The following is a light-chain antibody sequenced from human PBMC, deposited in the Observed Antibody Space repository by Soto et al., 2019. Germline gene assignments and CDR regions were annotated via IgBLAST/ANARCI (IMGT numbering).Light chain of an antibody. CDR3: QQSYSTPWT. Sequence: DIQMTQSPSSLSASVGDRVTITCRASQSISSYLNWYQQKPGKAPKLLIYAASSLQSGVPSRFSGSGSGTDFTLTISSLKPEDVATEYGQQSYSTPWTFGQGTKVEIK. CDR2: AAS. CDR1: QSISSY. V-gene: IGKV1-39*01. J-gene: IGKJ1*01.